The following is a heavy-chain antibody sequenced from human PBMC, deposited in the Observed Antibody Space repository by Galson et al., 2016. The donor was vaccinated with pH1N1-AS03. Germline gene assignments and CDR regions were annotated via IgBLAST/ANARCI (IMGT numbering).Heavy chain of an antibody. CDR1: GYTFRNHW. V-gene: IGHV5-51*01. Sequence: QSGAEVKKPGESLKISCKVSGYTFRNHWIGWVRQMPGKGLEWMGIIYPADSSTTYSPSFQGQVTISADQSISTAYLQWSSLRASDTAMYFCARQQDGRGSGLEWLFWYGMDVWGQGTTVIVSS. CDR2: IYPADSST. D-gene: IGHD3-3*01. J-gene: IGHJ6*02. CDR3: ARQQDGRGSGLEWLFWYGMDV.